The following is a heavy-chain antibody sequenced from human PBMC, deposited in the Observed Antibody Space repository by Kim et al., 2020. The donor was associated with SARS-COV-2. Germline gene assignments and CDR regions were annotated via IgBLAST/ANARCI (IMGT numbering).Heavy chain of an antibody. D-gene: IGHD1-26*01. CDR3: VRDRWVGVIDF. Sequence: GGSLRLSCATSGFTFSVYDMNWVRLPPGKGLEWLSFITKNIVTIYYADSVKGRFTVSRDNAKNSLYLQMNSLRDEDTGVYYCVRDRWVGVIDFWGPGRMV. V-gene: IGHV3-48*02. CDR2: ITKNIVTI. J-gene: IGHJ3*01. CDR1: GFTFSVYD.